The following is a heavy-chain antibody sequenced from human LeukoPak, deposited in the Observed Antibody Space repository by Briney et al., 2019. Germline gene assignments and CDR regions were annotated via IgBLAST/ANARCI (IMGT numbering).Heavy chain of an antibody. CDR3: ARDSTMVRGVTIVGAFDI. Sequence: KASETLSLTCTVSGGSISSSRYYWAWIRQPPGKGLEWIGTIYYSGSTYYNSSLKSRVTISVDTSKNQFSLKLSSVTAADTAVYYCARDSTMVRGVTIVGAFDIWGQGTMVTVSS. CDR2: IYYSGST. J-gene: IGHJ3*02. CDR1: GGSISSSRYY. D-gene: IGHD3-10*01. V-gene: IGHV4-39*07.